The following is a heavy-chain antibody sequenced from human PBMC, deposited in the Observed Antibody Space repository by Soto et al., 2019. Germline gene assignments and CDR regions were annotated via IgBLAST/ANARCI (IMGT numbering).Heavy chain of an antibody. CDR1: GFTFSDYY. CDR2: ISSSGSTI. CDR3: AKDQRLVVVAATLYDYYYYYGMDV. J-gene: IGHJ6*02. V-gene: IGHV3-11*01. D-gene: IGHD2-15*01. Sequence: PGGSLRLSCAASGFTFSDYYMSWIRQAPGKGLEWVSYISSSGSTIYYADSVKGRFTISRDNAKNSLYLQMNSLRAEDTAVYYCAKDQRLVVVAATLYDYYYYYGMDVWGQGTTVTVSS.